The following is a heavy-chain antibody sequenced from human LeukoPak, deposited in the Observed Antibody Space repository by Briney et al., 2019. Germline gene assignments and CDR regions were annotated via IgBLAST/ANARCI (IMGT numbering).Heavy chain of an antibody. Sequence: SETLALTCAVYGGSFRGYYWSLIRQPPGEGLELIWEINHSGSANYNPSLKSRVTISVDTSKDQFSLKLSSVTAADTAVYYCARAGYVRRYYFDYWGQGTLVTVSS. CDR2: INHSGSA. V-gene: IGHV4-34*01. CDR3: ARAGYVRRYYFDY. D-gene: IGHD2-2*01. J-gene: IGHJ4*02. CDR1: GGSFRGYY.